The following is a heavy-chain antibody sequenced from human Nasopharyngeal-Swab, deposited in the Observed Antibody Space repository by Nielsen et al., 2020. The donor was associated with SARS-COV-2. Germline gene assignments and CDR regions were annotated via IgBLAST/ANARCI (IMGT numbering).Heavy chain of an antibody. D-gene: IGHD3-3*01. CDR2: IYYSGST. J-gene: IGHJ6*02. V-gene: IGHV4-31*02. Sequence: RQAPGKGLEWIGYIYYSGSTYYNPSLKSRVTISVDTSKNQFSLKLSSVTAADTAVYYCARGKTGILEWLLPDEMSYGMDVWGQGTTVTVSS. CDR3: ARGKTGILEWLLPDEMSYGMDV.